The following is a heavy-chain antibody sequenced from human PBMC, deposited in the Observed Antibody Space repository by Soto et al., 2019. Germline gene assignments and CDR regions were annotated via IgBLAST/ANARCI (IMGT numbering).Heavy chain of an antibody. CDR2: INPNSGGT. V-gene: IGHV1-2*02. Sequence: ASVKVSCKASGYTFTGYYMHWVREAPGQGLEWMGWINPNSGGTNYAQKFQGRVTMTRDTSISTAYMELSRLRSDDTAVYYCARDSKYPLWSGYYWRNGDYHAFDYWGEGTLVTVSS. CDR3: ARDSKYPLWSGYYWRNGDYHAFDY. J-gene: IGHJ4*02. CDR1: GYTFTGYY. D-gene: IGHD3-3*01.